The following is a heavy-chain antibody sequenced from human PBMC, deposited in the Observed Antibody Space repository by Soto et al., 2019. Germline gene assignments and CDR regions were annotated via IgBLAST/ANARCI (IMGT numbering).Heavy chain of an antibody. J-gene: IGHJ6*02. D-gene: IGHD1-7*01. CDR2: MYHSGST. Sequence: PSETLSLTCAVSGGSISSGGYSWSWIRQPPGKGLEWIGYMYHSGSTYYNPSLKSRVTISIDRSKNQFSLKLSSVTAADTAVYYCARTLKRYNWNYDYYYYGMDVWGQGTTVTVSS. V-gene: IGHV4-30-2*02. CDR1: GGSISSGGYS. CDR3: ARTLKRYNWNYDYYYYGMDV.